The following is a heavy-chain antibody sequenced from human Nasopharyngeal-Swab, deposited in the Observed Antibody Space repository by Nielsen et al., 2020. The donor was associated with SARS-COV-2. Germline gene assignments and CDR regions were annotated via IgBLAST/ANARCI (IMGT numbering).Heavy chain of an antibody. Sequence: ASVKVSCKASGYTFTSYAMHWVRQAPGQRLEWMGWINAGNGNTKYSQKFQGRVTFTRDTSASTAYMDLSSLRSEDTAVYFCARDVSGNYRLDSWGQGTLVTVSS. CDR3: ARDVSGNYRLDS. V-gene: IGHV1-3*01. CDR2: INAGNGNT. D-gene: IGHD1-7*01. CDR1: GYTFTSYA. J-gene: IGHJ4*02.